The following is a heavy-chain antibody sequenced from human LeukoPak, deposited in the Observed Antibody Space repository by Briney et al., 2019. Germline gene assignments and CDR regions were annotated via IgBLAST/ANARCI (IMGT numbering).Heavy chain of an antibody. Sequence: GESLKISCKGSGYSFTSYWIGWVRQMPGKGLEWMGIIYPGDSDTRYSPSFQGQVTISADKSISTAYLQWSSLKASDTAMYYCARQDDASSSWNSFDYWGQGTLVTVSS. CDR3: ARQDDASSSWNSFDY. CDR1: GYSFTSYW. J-gene: IGHJ4*02. CDR2: IYPGDSDT. V-gene: IGHV5-51*01. D-gene: IGHD6-13*01.